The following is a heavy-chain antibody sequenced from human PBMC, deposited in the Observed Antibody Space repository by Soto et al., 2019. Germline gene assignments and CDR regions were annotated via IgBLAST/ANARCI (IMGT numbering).Heavy chain of an antibody. Sequence: QVQLQQWGAGLWKPAETLSLTCAVYAGSFSGYYWSWSRQPPGKGLEWIGEINHRGSTKYNPSLKSRVTVSVDTSKNQFSLKLSSVTAADTAVYYCARGLTTVTTVRYFDLWGRGTLVTVSS. CDR1: AGSFSGYY. CDR2: INHRGST. CDR3: ARGLTTVTTVRYFDL. J-gene: IGHJ2*01. D-gene: IGHD4-17*01. V-gene: IGHV4-34*01.